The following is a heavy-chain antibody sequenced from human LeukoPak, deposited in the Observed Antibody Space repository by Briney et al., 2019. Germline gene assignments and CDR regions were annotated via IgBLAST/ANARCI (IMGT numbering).Heavy chain of an antibody. CDR3: ASYGAVAGNFDY. CDR1: GGSISSYY. V-gene: IGHV4-39*07. CDR2: VYYSGST. Sequence: SETLSLTCTVSGGSISSYYWGWIRQPPGKGLEWIGSVYYSGSTYYNPSLKSRVTISVDTSKNQFSLKLSSVTAADTAVYYCASYGAVAGNFDYWGQGTLVTVYS. D-gene: IGHD6-19*01. J-gene: IGHJ4*02.